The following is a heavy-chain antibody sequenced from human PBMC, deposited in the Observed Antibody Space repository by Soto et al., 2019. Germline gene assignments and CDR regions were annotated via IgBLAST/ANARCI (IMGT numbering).Heavy chain of an antibody. Sequence: EVQLVETGGGWIQPGGSLRLSCAASGFTVSSNYMSWVRQAPGKGLEWVSVIYSGGSTYYADSVKGRFTISRDNSKNTLYLQMNSLRAEDTAVYYWARGGTGSFYDLAPFDYWGQGTLVTVSS. V-gene: IGHV3-53*02. J-gene: IGHJ4*02. CDR2: IYSGGST. CDR3: ARGGTGSFYDLAPFDY. D-gene: IGHD3-3*01. CDR1: GFTVSSNY.